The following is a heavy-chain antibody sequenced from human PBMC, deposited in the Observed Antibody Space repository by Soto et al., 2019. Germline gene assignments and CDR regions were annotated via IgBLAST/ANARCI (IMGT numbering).Heavy chain of an antibody. CDR3: ARGSSLAFEY. V-gene: IGHV4-38-2*01. Sequence: PSETLSLTCAVSGYSISSGYYWGWIRQPPGKGLEWIGSIYHSGSTYYNPSLKSRVTISVDTSKNQFSLKLSSVTAADTAVYYCARGSSLAFEYWGQGTPVTVSS. CDR2: IYHSGST. J-gene: IGHJ4*02. CDR1: GYSISSGYY.